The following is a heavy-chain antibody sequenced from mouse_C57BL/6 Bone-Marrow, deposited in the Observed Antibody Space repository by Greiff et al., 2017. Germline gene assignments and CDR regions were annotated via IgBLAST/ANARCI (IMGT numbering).Heavy chain of an antibody. J-gene: IGHJ4*01. CDR3: ARGDYYGSTYYAMDY. D-gene: IGHD1-1*01. CDR1: GFTFSSYA. Sequence: EVQGVESGGGLVKPGGSLKLSCAASGFTFSSYAMSWVRQTPEKRLEWVATISDGGSYTYYPDNVKGRFTISRDNAKNNLYLQMSHLKSEDTAMYYGARGDYYGSTYYAMDYWGQGTSVTVSS. CDR2: ISDGGSYT. V-gene: IGHV5-4*01.